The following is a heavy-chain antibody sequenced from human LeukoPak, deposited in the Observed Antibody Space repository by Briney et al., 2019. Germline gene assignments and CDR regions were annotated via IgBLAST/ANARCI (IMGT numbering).Heavy chain of an antibody. D-gene: IGHD2-15*01. J-gene: IGHJ4*02. CDR1: GYTFTSYG. Sequence: ASVKVSCKASGYTFTSYGISWVRQAPGQGLEWMGWISAYNGNTNYAQKLQGRVTMTTDTSTSTAYMELRSLKSDDTAVYYCARDTVAKTKHCSGGSCYSAYWGQGTLVTVSS. CDR2: ISAYNGNT. CDR3: ARDTVAKTKHCSGGSCYSAY. V-gene: IGHV1-18*01.